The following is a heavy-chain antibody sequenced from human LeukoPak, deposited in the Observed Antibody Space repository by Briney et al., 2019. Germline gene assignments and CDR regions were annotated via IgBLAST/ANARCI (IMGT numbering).Heavy chain of an antibody. V-gene: IGHV1-2*02. CDR2: INPNSGGT. CDR3: ARDVRNRYYYDSSGRLHYYYMDV. D-gene: IGHD3-22*01. CDR1: GYTFTGYY. J-gene: IGHJ6*03. Sequence: GSVKVSCKASGYTFTGYYMHWVRQAPGQGLEWMGWINPNSGGTNYAQKFQGRVTMTRDTSISTAYMELSRLRSDDTAVYYCARDVRNRYYYDSSGRLHYYYMDVWGKGTTVTVSS.